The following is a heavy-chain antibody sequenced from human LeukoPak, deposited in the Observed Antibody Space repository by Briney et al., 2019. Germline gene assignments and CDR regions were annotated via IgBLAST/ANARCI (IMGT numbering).Heavy chain of an antibody. V-gene: IGHV3-7*01. Sequence: GGSLRLSCAASGFTFSSYWMSWVRQAPGKGLEWVANIKQDGSEKYYVDSVKGRFTISRDNAKNSLYLQMNSLRAEDTAVYYCARDGGYSSGWYYGYWGQGTLVTVSS. D-gene: IGHD6-19*01. J-gene: IGHJ4*02. CDR3: ARDGGYSSGWYYGY. CDR2: IKQDGSEK. CDR1: GFTFSSYW.